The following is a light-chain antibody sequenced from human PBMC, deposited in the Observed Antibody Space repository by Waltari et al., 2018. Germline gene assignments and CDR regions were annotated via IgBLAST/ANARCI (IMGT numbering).Light chain of an antibody. CDR3: QQRSNWPIFT. V-gene: IGKV3D-11*02. CDR2: DAS. CDR1: QSVSSY. J-gene: IGKJ3*01. Sequence: EIVLTQSPATLSLSPGERATLSCRASQSVSSYLAWYQQKPGQAPRLLIYDASNRATGIPARCSGSGPGTDFTLTISSLEPEDFAVYYCQQRSNWPIFTFGPGTKVDIK.